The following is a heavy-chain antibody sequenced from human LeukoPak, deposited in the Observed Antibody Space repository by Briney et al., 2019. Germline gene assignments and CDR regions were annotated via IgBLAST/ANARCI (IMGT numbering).Heavy chain of an antibody. V-gene: IGHV3-20*04. J-gene: IGHJ4*02. CDR3: ARDPITDSSSWHSTSSYYYFDY. D-gene: IGHD6-13*01. Sequence: GGSLRLSCAASGFTFDDYGMSWVRQAPGKGLEWVSGINWNGGSTGYADSVKGRFTISRDNAKNSLYLQMNSLRAEDTALYYCARDPITDSSSWHSTSSYYYFDYWGQGTLVTVSS. CDR1: GFTFDDYG. CDR2: INWNGGST.